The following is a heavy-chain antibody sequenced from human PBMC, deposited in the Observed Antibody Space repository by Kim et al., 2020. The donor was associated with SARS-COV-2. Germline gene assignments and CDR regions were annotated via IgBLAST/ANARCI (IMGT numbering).Heavy chain of an antibody. D-gene: IGHD3-22*01. Sequence: ASVKVSCKASGYTFTSYGISWVRQAPGQGLEWMGWISAYNGNTNYAQKLQGRVTMTTDTSTSTAYMELRSLRSDDTAVYYCARGNYYDSSGYYTIWGALDIWGQGTMVTVSS. CDR1: GYTFTSYG. J-gene: IGHJ3*02. CDR3: ARGNYYDSSGYYTIWGALDI. CDR2: ISAYNGNT. V-gene: IGHV1-18*01.